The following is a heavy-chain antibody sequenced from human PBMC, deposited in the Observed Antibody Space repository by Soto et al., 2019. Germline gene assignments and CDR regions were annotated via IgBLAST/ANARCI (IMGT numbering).Heavy chain of an antibody. CDR2: INPNSGGT. Sequence: ASVKVSCKASGYTFTGYYMHWVRQAPGQGLEWMGWINPNSGGTNYAQKFQGWVTMTRDTSISTAYMELSRLRSDDTAVYYCARASLLWFGELSTDLDYWGQGTLVTVSS. J-gene: IGHJ4*02. CDR1: GYTFTGYY. V-gene: IGHV1-2*04. D-gene: IGHD3-10*01. CDR3: ARASLLWFGELSTDLDY.